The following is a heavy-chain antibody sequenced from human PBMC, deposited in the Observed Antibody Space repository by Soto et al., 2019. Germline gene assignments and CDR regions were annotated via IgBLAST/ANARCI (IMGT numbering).Heavy chain of an antibody. D-gene: IGHD3-22*01. CDR3: ATALFNSLYYYDSSGTNSQPFDY. CDR2: IYNIGST. Sequence: SETLSLTCTVSGGSISGYYWSWLRQPPGKGLEWIGYIYNIGSTNYNPSLRSRVTMSIDTSQEQFSLKVSSVTATDTAVYYCATALFNSLYYYDSSGTNSQPFDYWGQGTLVTVSS. J-gene: IGHJ4*02. V-gene: IGHV4-59*08. CDR1: GGSISGYY.